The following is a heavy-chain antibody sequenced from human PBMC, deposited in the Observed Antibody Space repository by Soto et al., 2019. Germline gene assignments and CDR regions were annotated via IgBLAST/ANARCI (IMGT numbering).Heavy chain of an antibody. CDR3: ARGTYYDFSSGYFPPMNYYYYYGMDV. CDR2: ISSSSSYI. V-gene: IGHV3-21*01. CDR1: GFTFSSYS. J-gene: IGHJ6*02. Sequence: GGSLRVSCAASGFTFSSYSMNWVRQAPGKGLEWVSSISSSSSYIYYADSVKGRFTISRDNAKNSLYLQMNSLRAEDTAVYYCARGTYYDFSSGYFPPMNYYYYYGMDVWGQGATFTTSS. D-gene: IGHD3-3*01.